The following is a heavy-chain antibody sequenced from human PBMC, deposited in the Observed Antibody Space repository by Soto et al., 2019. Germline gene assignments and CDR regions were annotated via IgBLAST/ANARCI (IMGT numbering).Heavy chain of an antibody. J-gene: IGHJ4*01. CDR1: GDSVSSNSAG. V-gene: IGHV6-1*01. CDR2: TYYRSKWYY. Sequence: SQTLSLTCAITGDSVSSNSAGWSWVRQSPSRGLEWLGRTYYRSKWYYEYAVSVRGRITINPDTSKNQYSLQLKSVPPEDTAVNFWARGAKSSGRIFDYWGQGTMVTVCS. CDR3: ARGAKSSGRIFDY. D-gene: IGHD1-26*01.